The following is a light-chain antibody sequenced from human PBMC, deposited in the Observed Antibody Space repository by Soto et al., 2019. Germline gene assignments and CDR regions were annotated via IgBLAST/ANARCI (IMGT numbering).Light chain of an antibody. Sequence: DIVLTQSPDTLSVSPGDRVTLSCRASESLFGFLAWYQQKPGQAPRLLMYGVSTRATGVPARFSGGGSATDFTLTSSSLQPEDSAFYFCQSYNDWPFASGLGTRLEI. CDR1: ESLFGF. CDR3: QSYNDWPFA. J-gene: IGKJ2*01. CDR2: GVS. V-gene: IGKV3-15*01.